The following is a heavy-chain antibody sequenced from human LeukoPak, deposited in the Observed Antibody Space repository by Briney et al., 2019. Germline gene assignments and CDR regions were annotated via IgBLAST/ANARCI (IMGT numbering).Heavy chain of an antibody. V-gene: IGHV3-23*01. CDR3: AKDPEMATIINWFDP. CDR2: ISGSGGST. D-gene: IGHD5-24*01. Sequence: LPGGSLRLSCAASGFTFSSYAMSWVRQAPGKGLEWVSAISGSGGSTYYADSVKGRFTISRDNSKNTLYLQMNSLRAEDTAVYYCAKDPEMATIINWFDPWGQGTLVTVSS. CDR1: GFTFSSYA. J-gene: IGHJ5*02.